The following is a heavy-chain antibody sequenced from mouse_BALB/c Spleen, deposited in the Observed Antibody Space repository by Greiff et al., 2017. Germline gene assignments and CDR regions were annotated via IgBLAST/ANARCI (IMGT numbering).Heavy chain of an antibody. CDR1: GFTFSSYT. CDR3: TGYYRYDAFAY. Sequence: DVMLVESGGGLVQPGGSLKLSCAASGFTFSSYTMSWVRQSPEKGLEWVAEIRLKSDNYATHYAESVKGKFTISRDDSKSRLYLQMNSLRAEDTGIYYCTGYYRYDAFAYWGQGTLVTVSA. D-gene: IGHD2-14*01. V-gene: IGHV6-3*03. J-gene: IGHJ3*01. CDR2: IRLKSDNYAT.